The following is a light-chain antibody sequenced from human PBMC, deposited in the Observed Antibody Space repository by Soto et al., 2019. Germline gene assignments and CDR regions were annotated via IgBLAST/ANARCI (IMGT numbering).Light chain of an antibody. CDR2: GVS. V-gene: IGKV3-20*01. J-gene: IGKJ3*01. CDR1: QSVSSRN. CDR3: QQYGTSLFT. Sequence: EIVLTQSPGTLSLSPGERATLSCRASQSVSSRNLAWYQQKPGQAPRLLIYGVSSRATGIPDRFSGSGSGTDFTLTISRLEPEDFAVYYCQQYGTSLFTFGPGTRWIS.